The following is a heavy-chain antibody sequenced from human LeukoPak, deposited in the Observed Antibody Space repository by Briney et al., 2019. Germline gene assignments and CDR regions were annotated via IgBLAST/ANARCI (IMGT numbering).Heavy chain of an antibody. CDR2: IRYDGSNK. CDR3: AKLDHYDSSGYYYETEPDY. Sequence: GGSLRLSCAASGFTFSSYGMHWVRQAPGKGLEWVAFIRYDGSNKYYADSVKGRFTISRDNSKNTLYLQMNSLRAEDTAVYYCAKLDHYDSSGYYYETEPDYWGQGTLVTVSS. CDR1: GFTFSSYG. V-gene: IGHV3-30*02. D-gene: IGHD3-22*01. J-gene: IGHJ4*02.